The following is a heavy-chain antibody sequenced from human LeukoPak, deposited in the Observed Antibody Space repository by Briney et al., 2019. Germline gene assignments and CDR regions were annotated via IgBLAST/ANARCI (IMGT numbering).Heavy chain of an antibody. CDR3: ARAPPPGFYYYYYMDV. Sequence: GGSLRLSCAASGFTFSSYWMHWVRQAPGKGLVWVSRINSDGSSTSYADSVKGRFTISRDNAKNTLYLQMNSLRAEDTAVYYCARAPPPGFYYYYYMDVWGKGTTVTVSS. J-gene: IGHJ6*03. CDR1: GFTFSSYW. D-gene: IGHD3-3*01. V-gene: IGHV3-74*01. CDR2: INSDGSST.